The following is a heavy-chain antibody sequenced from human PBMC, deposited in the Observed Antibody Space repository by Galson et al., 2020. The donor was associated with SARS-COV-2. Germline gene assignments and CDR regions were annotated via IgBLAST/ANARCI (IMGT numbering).Heavy chain of an antibody. J-gene: IGHJ4*02. CDR1: GFTFSSYA. D-gene: IGHD6-19*01. Sequence: QAGGSLRLSCAASGFTFSSYAMHWVRQAPGKGLEWVAVISYDGSNKYYADSVKGRFTISRDNSKNTLYLQMNSLRAEDTAVYYCARAAIAVAGTLDYWGQGTLVTVSS. V-gene: IGHV3-30-3*01. CDR3: ARAAIAVAGTLDY. CDR2: ISYDGSNK.